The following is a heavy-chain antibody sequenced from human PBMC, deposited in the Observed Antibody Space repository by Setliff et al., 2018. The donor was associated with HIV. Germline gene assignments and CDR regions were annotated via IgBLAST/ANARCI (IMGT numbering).Heavy chain of an antibody. V-gene: IGHV1-18*04. CDR2: ISPDNGNT. CDR1: GYIFLNYD. Sequence: GASVKVSCKASGYIFLNYDITWVRQAPGQGLEWMGWISPDNGNTNYAQKIEGRVILTTDKSTNTVEMELRSLRSDDTAVYYCVRDRELRTTRSLDFWGPGTLVTSPQ. J-gene: IGHJ4*02. CDR3: VRDRELRTTRSLDF. D-gene: IGHD1-1*01.